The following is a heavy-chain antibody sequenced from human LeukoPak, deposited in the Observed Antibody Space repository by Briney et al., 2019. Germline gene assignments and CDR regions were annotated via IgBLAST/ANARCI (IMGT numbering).Heavy chain of an antibody. CDR2: IIPILGIA. Sequence: SVKVSCKASGGTFSSYAISWVRQAPGQGLEWMGRIIPILGIANYAQKFQGRVTITADKSTSTAYMELSSLRPEDTAVYYCARGIPGGYSQHWGQGTLVTVSS. CDR1: GGTFSSYA. D-gene: IGHD5-18*01. CDR3: ARGIPGGYSQH. J-gene: IGHJ1*01. V-gene: IGHV1-69*04.